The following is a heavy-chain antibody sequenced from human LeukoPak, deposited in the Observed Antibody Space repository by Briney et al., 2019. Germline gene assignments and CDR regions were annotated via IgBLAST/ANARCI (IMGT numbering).Heavy chain of an antibody. CDR3: ARDVSGYYGSGSYLAY. Sequence: PGGSLRLSCAASGFTFSSYWMSWVRQAPGKGLEWVAVISYDGSNKYYADSVKGRFTISRDNSKNTLYLQMNSLRAEDTAVYYCARDVSGYYGSGSYLAYWGQGTLVTVSS. J-gene: IGHJ4*02. V-gene: IGHV3-30-3*01. CDR2: ISYDGSNK. CDR1: GFTFSSYW. D-gene: IGHD3-10*01.